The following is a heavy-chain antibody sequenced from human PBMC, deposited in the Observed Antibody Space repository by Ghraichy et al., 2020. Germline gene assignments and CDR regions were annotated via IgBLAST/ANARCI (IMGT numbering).Heavy chain of an antibody. J-gene: IGHJ4*02. V-gene: IGHV4-34*01. CDR1: GGSFSGYY. D-gene: IGHD3-22*01. CDR3: ARGLGSGYGNFDY. CDR2: INHSGST. Sequence: SETLSLTCAVYGGSFSGYYWSWIRQPPGKGLEWIGEINHSGSTNYNPSLKSRVTISVDTSKNQFSLKLSSVTAADTAVYYCARGLGSGYGNFDYWGQGTLVTVSS.